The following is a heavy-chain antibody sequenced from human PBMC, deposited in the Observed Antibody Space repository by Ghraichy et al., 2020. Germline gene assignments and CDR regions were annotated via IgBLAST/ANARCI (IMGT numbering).Heavy chain of an antibody. CDR2: MSSDGRLE. J-gene: IGHJ4*02. D-gene: IGHD6-19*01. Sequence: GGSLRLSCAASGFAFRSYSMHWVRQAPGKGLEWVAVMSSDGRLEYYADSVKDRFTISRDNSKNTLYLQMSHLRAEDTAMYYCAKDHRWLVDYWGQGTLVTVAS. V-gene: IGHV3-30*04. CDR3: AKDHRWLVDY. CDR1: GFAFRSYS.